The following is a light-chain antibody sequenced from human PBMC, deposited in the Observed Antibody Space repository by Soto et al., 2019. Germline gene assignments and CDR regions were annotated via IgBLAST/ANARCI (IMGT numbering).Light chain of an antibody. CDR3: QQTDDFPLT. V-gene: IGKV1D-12*01. J-gene: IGKJ4*01. CDR1: QGIYSR. CDR2: ATS. Sequence: DIQMPQSPSSVSASVGDTFTITCLASQGIYSRLAWYQQKPGKAPELLIYATSTLQNGVPSRFSGSGFGTDFTLSISSLQPEDSASYFCQQTDDFPLTFGGGTKV.